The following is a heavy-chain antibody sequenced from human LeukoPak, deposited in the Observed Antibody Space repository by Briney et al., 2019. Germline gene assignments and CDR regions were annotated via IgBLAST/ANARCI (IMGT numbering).Heavy chain of an antibody. D-gene: IGHD4-23*01. J-gene: IGHJ3*02. CDR3: ARDLHDYGGLKQHDAFDI. Sequence: SGTLSLTCAVSGGSISSSNWWSWVRQPPGKGLEWIGEIYHSGSTNYNPSLKTRVTISVDKSKNQFSLKLSSVTAADTAVYYCARDLHDYGGLKQHDAFDIWGQGTMVTVSS. CDR1: GGSISSSNW. V-gene: IGHV4-4*02. CDR2: IYHSGST.